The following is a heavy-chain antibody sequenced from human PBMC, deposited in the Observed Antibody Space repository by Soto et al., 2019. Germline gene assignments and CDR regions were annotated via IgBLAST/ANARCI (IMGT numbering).Heavy chain of an antibody. Sequence: QVQLVESGGGVVQPGRSLRLSCAASGFTFSSYAMHWVRQAPGKGLEWVAVISYDGSNKYYADSVKGRFTISRDNSKNTLYLQMHSLRAEDTAVYYCARERSRSITLFGAVKKRYYYYGMDVWGQGTTVTISS. CDR3: ARERSRSITLFGAVKKRYYYYGMDV. D-gene: IGHD3-3*01. CDR2: ISYDGSNK. CDR1: GFTFSSYA. J-gene: IGHJ6*02. V-gene: IGHV3-30-3*01.